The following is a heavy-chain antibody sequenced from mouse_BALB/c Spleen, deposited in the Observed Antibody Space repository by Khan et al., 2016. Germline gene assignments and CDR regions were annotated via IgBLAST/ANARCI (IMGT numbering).Heavy chain of an antibody. Sequence: EVQLQESGAELVKPGASVKLSCTASGFNIKDTYMHWVKQRPEQGLEWIGRIDPANGNTKYDPKFQGKATITADTSSNTAYLQLSSLTSEDTAVYYCARMSPSIYYDSADYWGQGTTLTVSS. CDR2: IDPANGNT. CDR3: ARMSPSIYYDSADY. CDR1: GFNIKDTY. D-gene: IGHD2-4*01. V-gene: IGHV14-3*02. J-gene: IGHJ2*01.